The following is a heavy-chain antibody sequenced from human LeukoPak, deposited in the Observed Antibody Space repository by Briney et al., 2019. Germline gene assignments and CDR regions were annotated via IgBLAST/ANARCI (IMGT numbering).Heavy chain of an antibody. CDR3: AKDWFRITINYYFDY. V-gene: IGHV3-30*18. CDR1: GFTFSSYG. Sequence: GRSLRLSCAASGFTFSSYGMHWVRQAPGKGLEWVAVISYDGSNKYYADSVKGRFTISRDNSKNTLYLQMNSLRAEDTAVYYCAKDWFRITINYYFDYWGQGTLVTVSS. CDR2: ISYDGSNK. D-gene: IGHD3-9*01. J-gene: IGHJ4*02.